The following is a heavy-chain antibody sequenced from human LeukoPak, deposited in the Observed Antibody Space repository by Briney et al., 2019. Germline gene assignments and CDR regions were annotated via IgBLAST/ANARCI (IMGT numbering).Heavy chain of an antibody. V-gene: IGHV1-69*02. Sequence: SVEVSCKASGGTFSSYTISWVRQAPGQGLEWMGRIIPILGIANYAQKFQGRVTITADKSTSTAYMELSSLRSEDTAVYYCAGQLWTNYNWFDPWGQGTLVTVSS. CDR2: IIPILGIA. CDR1: GGTFSSYT. D-gene: IGHD5-18*01. J-gene: IGHJ5*02. CDR3: AGQLWTNYNWFDP.